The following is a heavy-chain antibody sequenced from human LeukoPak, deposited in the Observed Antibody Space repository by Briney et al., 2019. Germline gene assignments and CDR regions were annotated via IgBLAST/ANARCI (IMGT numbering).Heavy chain of an antibody. CDR2: IYYSGST. V-gene: IGHV4-59*08. CDR1: GGSISSYY. D-gene: IGHD2-15*01. J-gene: IGHJ6*02. Sequence: SETLSLTCTVSGGSISSYYWSWIRQPPGKGLEWIGYIYYSGSTNYNPSLKSRVTISVDTSKNQFSLKLSSVTAADTAVYYCARLVVVAATPPRVGWYYYYVLNAGAQGTRSPSP. CDR3: ARLVVVAATPPRVGWYYYYVLNA.